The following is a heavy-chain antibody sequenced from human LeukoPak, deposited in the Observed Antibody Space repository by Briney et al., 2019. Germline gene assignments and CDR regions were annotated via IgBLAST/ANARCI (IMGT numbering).Heavy chain of an antibody. CDR1: GGSISSYY. D-gene: IGHD2-15*01. V-gene: IGHV4-59*01. J-gene: IGHJ6*02. Sequence: SETLSLTCTVSGGSISSYYWSWIRQPPGKGLEWIGYIYYSGSTNYNPSLKSRVTISVDTSKNQFSLKLSSVTAADTAVYYCARDVVVAATDAIYYYGMDVWGQGTTVTVSS. CDR2: IYYSGST. CDR3: ARDVVVAATDAIYYYGMDV.